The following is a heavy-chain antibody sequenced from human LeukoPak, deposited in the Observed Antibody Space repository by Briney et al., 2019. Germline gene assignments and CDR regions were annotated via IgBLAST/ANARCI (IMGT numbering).Heavy chain of an antibody. CDR2: ISDSGDIT. Sequence: PGGSLRLSCAASGFAFSSQAMGWVRQAPGKGLEWVSVISDSGDITYYADSVKGRFTISRDNSKNTLFLLMNSLRAEDTAVYYCAKDARRTNGWYFFDYWGQGTLVTVSP. D-gene: IGHD6-19*01. CDR3: AKDARRTNGWYFFDY. V-gene: IGHV3-23*01. J-gene: IGHJ4*02. CDR1: GFAFSSQA.